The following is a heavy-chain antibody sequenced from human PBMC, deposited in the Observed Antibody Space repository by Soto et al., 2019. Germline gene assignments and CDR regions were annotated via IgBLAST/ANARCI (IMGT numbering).Heavy chain of an antibody. J-gene: IGHJ4*02. CDR3: AKDSSHSTDY. CDR1: GLTFSSYA. CDR2: ISGSGGST. Sequence: EVQLLESGGGLVQPGGSLRLSCAASGLTFSSYAMSWVRQAPGKGLEWVSGISGSGGSTYYADSVKGRFTISRGNSKNTLYLQMNSLRAEDTAVYYCAKDSSHSTDYWGQGTLVTVSS. D-gene: IGHD2-2*01. V-gene: IGHV3-23*01.